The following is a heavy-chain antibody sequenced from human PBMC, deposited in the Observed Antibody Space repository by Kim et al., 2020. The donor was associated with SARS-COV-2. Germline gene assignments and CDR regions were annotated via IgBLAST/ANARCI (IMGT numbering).Heavy chain of an antibody. Sequence: GRFTISRDNSKNTLYLQMNSLSAEDTAVYYCAREGIGGRYYEDYYYYGMDVWGQGTTFTVSS. V-gene: IGHV3-30*01. CDR3: AREGIGGRYYEDYYYYGMDV. D-gene: IGHD1-26*01. J-gene: IGHJ6*02.